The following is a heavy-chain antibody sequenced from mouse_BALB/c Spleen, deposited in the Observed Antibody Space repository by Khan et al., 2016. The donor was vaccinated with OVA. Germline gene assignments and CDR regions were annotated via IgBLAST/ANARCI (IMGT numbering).Heavy chain of an antibody. CDR1: GFSLTSYG. J-gene: IGHJ2*01. CDR3: ARLEDI. CDR2: IWAGGST. D-gene: IGHD1-3*01. Sequence: VQLKESGPGLVAPSQSLSITCTVSGFSLTSYGVHWVRQPPGKGLEWLGVIWAGGSTHYNSALMSRLSISQDNSKSPVFLNMNSLQTDDTAMYYCARLEDIWGQGTTLTVSA. V-gene: IGHV2-9*02.